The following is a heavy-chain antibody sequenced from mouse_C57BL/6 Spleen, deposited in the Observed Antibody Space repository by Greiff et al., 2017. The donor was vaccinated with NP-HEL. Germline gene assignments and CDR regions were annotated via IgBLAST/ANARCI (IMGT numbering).Heavy chain of an antibody. J-gene: IGHJ1*03. CDR2: ISYDGSN. Sequence: EVKLQESGPGLVKPSQSLSLTCSVTGYSITSGYYWNWIRQFPGNKLEWMGYISYDGSNNYNPSLKNRISITRDTSKNQFFLKLNSVTTEDTATYYCAREGDVHWYFDVWGTGTTVTVSS. CDR1: GYSITSGYY. D-gene: IGHD3-3*01. CDR3: AREGDVHWYFDV. V-gene: IGHV3-6*01.